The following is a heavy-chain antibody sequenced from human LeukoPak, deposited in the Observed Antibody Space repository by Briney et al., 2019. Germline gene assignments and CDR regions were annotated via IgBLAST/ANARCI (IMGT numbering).Heavy chain of an antibody. CDR3: ARDLQAITMVRGVTNDY. CDR1: GYTFTGYY. Sequence: ASVKVSCKASGYTFTGYYMHWVRQAPGQGLEWMGWINPNSGGTNYAQKFQGRVTMTRDTSISTAYMELSRLRSGDTAVYYCARDLQAITMVRGVTNDYWGQGTLVTVSS. D-gene: IGHD3-10*01. J-gene: IGHJ4*02. V-gene: IGHV1-2*02. CDR2: INPNSGGT.